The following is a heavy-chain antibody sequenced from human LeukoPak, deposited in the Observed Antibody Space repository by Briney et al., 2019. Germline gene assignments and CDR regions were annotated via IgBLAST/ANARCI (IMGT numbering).Heavy chain of an antibody. Sequence: SETLSLTCAVYGGSFSGYYWSWIRQPPGKGLEWIGEINHSGRTNCNPSLKSRVTISLDTSRNQFSLKLSSVTAADTAVYYCAREISGAFDIWGQGTMVTVSS. V-gene: IGHV4-34*01. J-gene: IGHJ3*02. CDR2: INHSGRT. CDR1: GGSFSGYY. CDR3: AREISGAFDI.